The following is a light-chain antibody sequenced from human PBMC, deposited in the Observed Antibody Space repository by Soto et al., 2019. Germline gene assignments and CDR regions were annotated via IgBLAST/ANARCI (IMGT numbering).Light chain of an antibody. CDR1: SSDVGSYNR. Sequence: QSALTQPPSVSGSPGQSVTISCTGTSSDVGSYNRVSWYQQPPGTAPKLMIYEVSNRPSGVPDRFSGSKSGNTASLTISGLQAEDEADYYCSLSTSSSTGVFGGRPKVTVL. CDR2: EVS. V-gene: IGLV2-18*01. J-gene: IGLJ2*01. CDR3: SLSTSSSTGV.